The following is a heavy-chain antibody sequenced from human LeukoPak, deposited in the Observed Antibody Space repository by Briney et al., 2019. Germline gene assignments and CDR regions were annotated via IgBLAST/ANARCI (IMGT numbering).Heavy chain of an antibody. Sequence: GGSLRLSCAASGFSVGSNYMNWVRQAPGKGLEWVSILYSGDSTYYADSVKGRFIVSRDNSKNTLFLQMNVLRVEDTAVYYCARVGDHYHWYLDVWGRGTLVTVSS. CDR1: GFSVGSNY. CDR3: ARVGDHYHWYLDV. V-gene: IGHV3-53*01. D-gene: IGHD3-10*01. CDR2: LYSGDST. J-gene: IGHJ2*01.